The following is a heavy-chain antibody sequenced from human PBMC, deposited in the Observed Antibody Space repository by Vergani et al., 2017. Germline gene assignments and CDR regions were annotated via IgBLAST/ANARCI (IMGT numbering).Heavy chain of an antibody. D-gene: IGHD2-15*01. CDR2: ISPNSGGT. J-gene: IGHJ4*02. Sequence: QVQLVQSGADVKKPGASVKVSCKASGYTFTDYYMHWVRQAPGQGLEWMGWISPNSGGTNYAHKFQGRVTMTRDTSISTAYMELNRLRSDDTAVYYCARGDDCSGGTCYLRAVDYWGQGTLVTVSS. CDR3: ARGDDCSGGTCYLRAVDY. V-gene: IGHV1-2*07. CDR1: GYTFTDYY.